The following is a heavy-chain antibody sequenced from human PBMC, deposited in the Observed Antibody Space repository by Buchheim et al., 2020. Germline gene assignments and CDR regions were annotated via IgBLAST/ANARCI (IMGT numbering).Heavy chain of an antibody. Sequence: QVQLQESGPGLVKPSQTLSLTCTVSGGSISSGGYYWSWIRQHPGKGLEWIGYIYYSGSTYYNPSLKSRVTISVDTSKNQFSLKLSSVTAADTAVYYCAREVARRTGRRDGYNAPLDYWGQGTL. J-gene: IGHJ4*02. CDR3: AREVARRTGRRDGYNAPLDY. CDR1: GGSISSGGYY. CDR2: IYYSGST. D-gene: IGHD5-24*01. V-gene: IGHV4-31*03.